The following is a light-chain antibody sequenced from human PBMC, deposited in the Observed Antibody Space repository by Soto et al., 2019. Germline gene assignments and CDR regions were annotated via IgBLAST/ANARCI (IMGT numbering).Light chain of an antibody. Sequence: QSVLTQPASVSGSPGQSITISCTGTSSDVGNYKYVSWYQQHPGKALKLMIYEVSNRPSGVSTRFSGSKSGNTASLTISGLQAEDETDYYCFSYTSSGTYVFGTGTKVTVL. CDR2: EVS. J-gene: IGLJ1*01. V-gene: IGLV2-14*01. CDR3: FSYTSSGTYV. CDR1: SSDVGNYKY.